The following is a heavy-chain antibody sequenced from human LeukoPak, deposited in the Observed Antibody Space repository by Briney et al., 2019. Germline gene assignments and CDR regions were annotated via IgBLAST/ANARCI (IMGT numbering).Heavy chain of an antibody. J-gene: IGHJ4*02. CDR1: GFTFSSYA. CDR2: TSGSGGST. CDR3: AKVTGRIAVAGKGQPFYFDY. Sequence: GGSLRLSCAASGFTFSSYAMSWVRQAPGKGLEWVSATSGSGGSTYYADSVKGRFTISRDNSKNTLYLQMNSLRAEDTAVYYCAKVTGRIAVAGKGQPFYFDYWGQGTLVTVSS. V-gene: IGHV3-23*01. D-gene: IGHD6-19*01.